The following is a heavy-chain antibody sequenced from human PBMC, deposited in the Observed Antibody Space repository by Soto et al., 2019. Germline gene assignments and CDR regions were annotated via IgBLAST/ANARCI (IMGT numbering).Heavy chain of an antibody. D-gene: IGHD6-19*01. Sequence: AASVKVSCKASGFTFTSSAVQWVRQSRGQRLEWIGWIVVGSGNTNYAQKFQERVTITRDMSTSTAYMELSSLRSEDTAVYYCAACSGSGWYSPTYYYYGMDVRGQGTTVPVSS. J-gene: IGHJ6*02. CDR1: GFTFTSSA. V-gene: IGHV1-58*01. CDR3: AACSGSGWYSPTYYYYGMDV. CDR2: IVVGSGNT.